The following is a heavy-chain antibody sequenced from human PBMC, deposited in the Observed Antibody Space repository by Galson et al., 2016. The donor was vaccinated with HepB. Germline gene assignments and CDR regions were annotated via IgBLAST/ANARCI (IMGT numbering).Heavy chain of an antibody. CDR1: GFTFRSYA. Sequence: SLRLSCAASGFTFRSYAMTWVRQAPGKGLEWVSEISNSGGRTYYADSVKGRFTISRDNSKNTLSLQMNSLRAEDTAVYYCAKAVTRNTIFGVVTGKEGAHYGMDVWGQGTTVTVSS. CDR2: ISNSGGRT. J-gene: IGHJ6*02. D-gene: IGHD3-3*01. CDR3: AKAVTRNTIFGVVTGKEGAHYGMDV. V-gene: IGHV3-23*01.